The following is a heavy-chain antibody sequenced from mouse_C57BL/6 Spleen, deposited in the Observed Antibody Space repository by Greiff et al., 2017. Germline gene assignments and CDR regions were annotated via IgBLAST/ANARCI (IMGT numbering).Heavy chain of an antibody. CDR2: IRLKADNYAT. Sequence: DVKLEESGGGLVQPGGSMKLSCVASGFTFSNYWMNWVRQSPEKGLEWVAQIRLKADNYATHYAESVKGRFTISRDDTKSRVYLQMNNLRAEDTVIYYCTDKDGYYDYWGQGTTLTVSS. CDR3: TDKDGYYDY. D-gene: IGHD2-3*01. V-gene: IGHV6-3*01. J-gene: IGHJ2*01. CDR1: GFTFSNYW.